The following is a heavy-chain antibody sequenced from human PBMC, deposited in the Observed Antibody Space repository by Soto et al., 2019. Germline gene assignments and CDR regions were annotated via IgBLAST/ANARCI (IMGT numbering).Heavy chain of an antibody. J-gene: IGHJ4*02. CDR1: GFIFRNYG. V-gene: IGHV3-23*01. D-gene: IGHD3-9*01. CDR3: VYYDVLTGFDY. CDR2: ISGDGVST. Sequence: EVQLLESGGDLVQPGGSLRLSCRGSGFIFRNYGMSWVRQAPGKGLEWVSAISGDGVSTYYADSVKGRFTISRDNSKDTLYLQMNSLRAEDTAVNYCVYYDVLTGFDYWGQGTLVTVSS.